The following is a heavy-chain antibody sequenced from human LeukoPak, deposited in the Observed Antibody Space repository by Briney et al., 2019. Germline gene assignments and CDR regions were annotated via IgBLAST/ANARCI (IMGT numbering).Heavy chain of an antibody. Sequence: GRSLRLSCAASGFTFSSYGMHWVRQAPGKGLEWVAVIWYDGSNKYYADSVKGRFTISRDNSKNTLYLQMNSLRAEDTAVYYCAKEFNRGLPDYWGQGTLVTVPS. CDR1: GFTFSSYG. V-gene: IGHV3-33*06. CDR3: AKEFNRGLPDY. J-gene: IGHJ4*02. D-gene: IGHD2-21*01. CDR2: IWYDGSNK.